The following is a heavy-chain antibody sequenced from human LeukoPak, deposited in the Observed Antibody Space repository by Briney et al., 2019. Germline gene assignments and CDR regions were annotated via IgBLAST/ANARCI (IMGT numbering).Heavy chain of an antibody. CDR3: AKSMEWLLFLSHFDY. V-gene: IGHV3-23*01. CDR2: ISGSGGSR. J-gene: IGHJ4*01. Sequence: GGSLRLSCAASGFTFSSYAMSWVRQAPGKGLEWVSAISGSGGSRYYADSVKGRFTVSRDNTKNTLYLQMNSLRAEDTAVYYCAKSMEWLLFLSHFDYWGQGTLGTVSS. CDR1: GFTFSSYA. D-gene: IGHD3-3*01.